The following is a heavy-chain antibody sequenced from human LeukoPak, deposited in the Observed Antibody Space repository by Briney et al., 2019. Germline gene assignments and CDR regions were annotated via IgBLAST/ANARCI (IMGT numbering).Heavy chain of an antibody. CDR2: IYDSGST. CDR1: GGSISAISGGPYY. J-gene: IGHJ2*01. CDR3: ARDKGPCCYFDL. V-gene: IGHV4-61*01. Sequence: SETLSLTCTVSGGSISAISGGPYYWGWIRQPPGKGLEWIGNIYDSGSTNYNPSLKSRVTISVDTSKNEISLKLSSVTAADTAVYYCARDKGPCCYFDLWGRGTLVTVSS.